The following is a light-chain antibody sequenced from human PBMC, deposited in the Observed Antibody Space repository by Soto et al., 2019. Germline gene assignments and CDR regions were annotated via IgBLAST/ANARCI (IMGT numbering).Light chain of an antibody. CDR3: QSYDRSLSGSWV. CDR2: GNS. Sequence: QSVLTQPPSVSGAPGQRVTISCTGSSANIGAGYDVHWYQQLPGTAPKLLIYGNSNRPSGLPDRLSGSKSGTSASLAITGLQAEDEDDYYCQSYDRSLSGSWVFGGGTPLTVL. V-gene: IGLV1-40*01. CDR1: SANIGAGYD. J-gene: IGLJ3*02.